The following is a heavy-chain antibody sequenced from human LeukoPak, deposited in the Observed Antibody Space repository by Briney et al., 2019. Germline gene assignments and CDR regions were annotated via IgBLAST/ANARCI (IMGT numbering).Heavy chain of an antibody. D-gene: IGHD6-19*01. V-gene: IGHV3-23*01. Sequence: GGSLRLSCAATGFTFSSYAMTWVRQAPGKGLEWVSAIGGSTYYADSVKGRFTISRDNSENTLYLQMNSLRVEDTAVYYCAKQYSGGWYYFDYWGQGTLVTVSS. J-gene: IGHJ4*02. CDR2: IGGST. CDR3: AKQYSGGWYYFDY. CDR1: GFTFSSYA.